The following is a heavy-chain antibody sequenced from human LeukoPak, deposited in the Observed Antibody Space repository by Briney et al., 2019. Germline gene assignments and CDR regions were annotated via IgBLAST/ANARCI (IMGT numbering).Heavy chain of an antibody. J-gene: IGHJ4*02. D-gene: IGHD5-18*01. CDR3: ARHRYSYGAYYFDY. CDR2: IYYSGSA. Sequence: SETLSLTCTVSGGSISSYYWSWIRQPPGKGLEWIGYIYYSGSANYNPSLKSRVTISVDTSKNQFSLKLSSVTAADTAVYYCARHRYSYGAYYFDYWGQGTLVIVSS. CDR1: GGSISSYY. V-gene: IGHV4-59*08.